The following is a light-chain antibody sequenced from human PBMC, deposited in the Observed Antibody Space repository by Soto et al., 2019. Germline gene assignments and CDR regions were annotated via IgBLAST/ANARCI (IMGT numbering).Light chain of an antibody. Sequence: QSVLTQPPSASGTPRQRVAIPCSGSSSNIGSNTVNWYQQLPGTAPKLLIYSNNQRPSGVPDRFSASKSGTSASLAISGLQSEDEADYYCAAWDDGLNGSWVFGGGTKLTVL. J-gene: IGLJ3*02. CDR1: SSNIGSNT. CDR2: SNN. CDR3: AAWDDGLNGSWV. V-gene: IGLV1-44*01.